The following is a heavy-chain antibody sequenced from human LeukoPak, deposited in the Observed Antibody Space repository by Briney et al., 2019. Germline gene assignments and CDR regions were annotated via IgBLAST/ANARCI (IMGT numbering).Heavy chain of an antibody. CDR3: ARDYSNYYFDY. CDR1: GGSITSSSYY. Sequence: SETLSLTCTVSGGSITSSSYYWGWIRQPPGKGLEWIGSIYYSGSTYYNPSLKSRVTISVDTSKNQFSLNLSPVTAADTAVYYCARDYSNYYFDYWGQGTLVTVSS. J-gene: IGHJ4*02. D-gene: IGHD4-11*01. CDR2: IYYSGST. V-gene: IGHV4-39*02.